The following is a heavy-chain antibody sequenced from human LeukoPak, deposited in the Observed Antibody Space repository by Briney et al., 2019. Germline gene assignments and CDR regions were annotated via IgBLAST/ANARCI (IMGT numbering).Heavy chain of an antibody. J-gene: IGHJ6*02. CDR2: IIPIFGTA. CDR3: ARLVVVAATHSYYGMDV. D-gene: IGHD2-15*01. Sequence: GASVKVSCKASGGTFSSYAISWVRQAPGQGLEWMGGIIPIFGTANYAQKFQGRVTITADESTSTAYMELSSLRSEDTAVYYCARLVVVAATHSYYGMDVWAKGPRSPSP. CDR1: GGTFSSYA. V-gene: IGHV1-69*13.